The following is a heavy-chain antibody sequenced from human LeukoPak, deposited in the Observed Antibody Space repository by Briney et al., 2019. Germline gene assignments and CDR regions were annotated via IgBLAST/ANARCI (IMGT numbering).Heavy chain of an antibody. V-gene: IGHV3-21*01. J-gene: IGHJ4*02. CDR2: ISSSSSYI. Sequence: GGSLRLSCAASGFTFSSYSMNWVRQAPWKGLEWVSSISSSSSYIYYADSVKGRFTISRDNAKNSLYLQMNSLRAEDTAVYYCARDLWFGESSPGGYWGQGTLVTVSS. CDR1: GFTFSSYS. D-gene: IGHD3-10*01. CDR3: ARDLWFGESSPGGY.